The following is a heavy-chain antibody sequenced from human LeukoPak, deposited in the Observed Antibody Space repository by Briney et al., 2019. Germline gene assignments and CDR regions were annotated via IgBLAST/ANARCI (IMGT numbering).Heavy chain of an antibody. J-gene: IGHJ3*02. Sequence: RASVKVSCKASGYTFTSYGISWVRQAPGQGLEWMGWISAYNGNTNYAQKLQGRVTITTDTSTSTAYMELRSLRSDDTAVYYCARDHIAVAGNAAFDIWGQGTMVTVSS. CDR3: ARDHIAVAGNAAFDI. CDR1: GYTFTSYG. V-gene: IGHV1-18*01. D-gene: IGHD6-19*01. CDR2: ISAYNGNT.